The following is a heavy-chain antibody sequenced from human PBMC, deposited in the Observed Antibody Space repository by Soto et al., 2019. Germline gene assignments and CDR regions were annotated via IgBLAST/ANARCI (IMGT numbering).Heavy chain of an antibody. Sequence: QVQLVQSGAEVKKPGSSVKVSCKASGGTFGSYAISWVRQAPGQGLEWMGGIIPIPGTANYAQNFQGRVTIAADEATSTAYMELSSLRSEDTAVYYCASSQGSSTSLEIYYYYYYGMDVWGQGTTVTVSS. J-gene: IGHJ6*02. CDR2: IIPIPGTA. CDR1: GGTFGSYA. V-gene: IGHV1-69*01. CDR3: ASSQGSSTSLEIYYYYYYGMDV. D-gene: IGHD2-2*01.